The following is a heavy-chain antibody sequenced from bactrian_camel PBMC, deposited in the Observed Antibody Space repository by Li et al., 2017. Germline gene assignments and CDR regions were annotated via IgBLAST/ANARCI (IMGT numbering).Heavy chain of an antibody. CDR3: STRNY. CDR2: IDSGALT. Sequence: VQLVESGGSSVQAGESLTLSCSIPGYTYSSYCMGWWRQFPGKTRWEREVVATIDSGALTQYADSVKGRFTISRDNAKNTVSLQMNSLMSEDMALYYCSTRNYWGSGTQVTVS. V-gene: IGHV3S53*01. CDR1: GYTYSSYC. J-gene: IGHJ4*01.